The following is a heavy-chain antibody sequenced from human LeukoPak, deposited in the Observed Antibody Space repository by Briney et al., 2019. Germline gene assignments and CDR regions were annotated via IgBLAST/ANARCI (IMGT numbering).Heavy chain of an antibody. J-gene: IGHJ4*02. CDR2: ISSSGRTI. D-gene: IGHD1-26*01. Sequence: QSGGSLRLSCAASGFTFNDYEMNWVRQAPGKGLEWVSYISSSGRTIFYADSVKGRFTISRDNAKNTLYLQMNSLRAEDTAVYFCVYSGNFPFDYWGQGALVTVSS. CDR3: VYSGNFPFDY. V-gene: IGHV3-48*03. CDR1: GFTFNDYE.